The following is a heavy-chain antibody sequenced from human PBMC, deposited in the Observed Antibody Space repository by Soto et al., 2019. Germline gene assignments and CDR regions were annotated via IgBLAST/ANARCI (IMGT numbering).Heavy chain of an antibody. CDR3: ARLLEYCSGGSGQVGWFDP. Sequence: ATVKVTCTASGYTFTSYGTSWVRQAPGHGLEWMGWISAYNGNTNYAQKLQGRVTMTTDTSTSTAYMELRSLSSDDTAVYYCARLLEYCSGGSGQVGWFDPWGQGTLVTVSS. V-gene: IGHV1-18*01. J-gene: IGHJ5*02. CDR2: ISAYNGNT. D-gene: IGHD2-15*01. CDR1: GYTFTSYG.